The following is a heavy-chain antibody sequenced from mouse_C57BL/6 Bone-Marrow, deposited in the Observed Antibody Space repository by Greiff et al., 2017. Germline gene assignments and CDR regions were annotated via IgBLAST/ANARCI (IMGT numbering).Heavy chain of an antibody. J-gene: IGHJ3*01. CDR1: GFTFSSYA. CDR2: ISDGGSYT. CDR3: AREDYSKN. V-gene: IGHV5-4*01. D-gene: IGHD2-5*01. Sequence: EVMLVESGGGLVKPGGSLKLSCAASGFTFSSYAMSWVRQTPEKRLEWVATISDGGSYTYYPDNVKGRFTISRDNAKNNLYLQMSHLKSEDTAMYYCAREDYSKNWGQGTLVTVSA.